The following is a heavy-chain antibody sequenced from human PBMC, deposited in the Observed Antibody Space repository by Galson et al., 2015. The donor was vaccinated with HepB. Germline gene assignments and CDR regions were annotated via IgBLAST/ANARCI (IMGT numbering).Heavy chain of an antibody. Sequence: SLRLSCAASGFTFSSYGMHWVRQAPGKGLEWVAVIWYDGSNKYYADSVKGRFTISRDDSKNTLYLQMNSLRAEDTAVYYCARDKGRPMDLRRNAFDIWGQGTMVTVSS. CDR2: IWYDGSNK. CDR3: ARDKGRPMDLRRNAFDI. CDR1: GFTFSSYG. D-gene: IGHD3/OR15-3a*01. J-gene: IGHJ3*02. V-gene: IGHV3-33*01.